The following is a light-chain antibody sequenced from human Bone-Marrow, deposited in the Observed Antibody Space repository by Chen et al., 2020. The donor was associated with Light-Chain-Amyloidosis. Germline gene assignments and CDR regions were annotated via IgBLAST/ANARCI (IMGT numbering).Light chain of an antibody. CDR3: QQYGTSPET. CDR1: RSVSSS. V-gene: IGKV3-20*01. J-gene: IGKJ1*01. Sequence: EIVLTQSPDILSLSPGEKATFSCRASRSVSSSLACYQHKPGQPPRLLIYGSSTRATGISARFSGSGSGTDFTLTISRLEPEDFALYFCQQYGTSPETFGQGTKVEIK. CDR2: GSS.